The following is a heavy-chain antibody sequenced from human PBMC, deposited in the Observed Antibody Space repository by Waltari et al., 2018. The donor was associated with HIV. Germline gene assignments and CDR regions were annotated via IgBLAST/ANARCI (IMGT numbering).Heavy chain of an antibody. CDR3: GKDLFYSGVYHAFEI. CDR1: GFILNDHF. Sequence: QLVESGGGLVQPGGSLRLSCAGSGFILNDHFMGWVRQAPGKGLEWVGRSRNKERSYTTEYAASVRGIFTISSDESKNSLYLQMSSLKIEDTAVYYCGKDLFYSGVYHAFEIWGQGTMVTVSS. D-gene: IGHD1-26*01. V-gene: IGHV3-72*01. J-gene: IGHJ3*02. CDR2: SRNKERSYTT.